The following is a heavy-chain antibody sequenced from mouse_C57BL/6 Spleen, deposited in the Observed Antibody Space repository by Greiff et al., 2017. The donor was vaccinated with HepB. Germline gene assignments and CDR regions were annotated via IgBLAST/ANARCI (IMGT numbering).Heavy chain of an antibody. CDR2: IDPETGGT. Sequence: VQLQQSGAELVRPGASVTLSCKASGYTFTDYEMHWVKQTPVHGLEWIGAIDPETGGTAYNQKFKGKAILTADKSSSTAYMELRSLTSEDSAVYYCTRGAQPFDYWGQGTTLTVSS. CDR3: TRGAQPFDY. D-gene: IGHD3-2*02. J-gene: IGHJ2*01. CDR1: GYTFTDYE. V-gene: IGHV1-15*01.